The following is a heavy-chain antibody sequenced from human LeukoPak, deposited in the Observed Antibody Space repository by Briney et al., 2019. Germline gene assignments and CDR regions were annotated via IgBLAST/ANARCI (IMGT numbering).Heavy chain of an antibody. V-gene: IGHV3-23*01. CDR1: GFTFTSYA. Sequence: GGSLRLSCAISGFTFTSYAMTWFRQAPGKGLEWVTSISGSGVSTYYADSVRGRVPISRDISKNTLYLQMNSLRAEDTALYYCAKTLVPSGIYHEDFFDYWGQGTLVTVSS. CDR3: AKTLVPSGIYHEDFFDY. J-gene: IGHJ4*02. CDR2: ISGSGVST. D-gene: IGHD1-26*01.